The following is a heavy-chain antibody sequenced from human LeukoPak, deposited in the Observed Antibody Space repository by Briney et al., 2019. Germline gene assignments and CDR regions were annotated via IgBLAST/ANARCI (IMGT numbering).Heavy chain of an antibody. CDR2: IWYDGSNK. V-gene: IGHV3-33*08. CDR3: ARDTEYYDFWSGSHPNYFDY. J-gene: IGHJ4*02. Sequence: PGGSLRLSCAASGFTFSSYWMNWARQAPGKGLEWVAVIWYDGSNKYYADSVKGRFTISRDNSKNTLYLQMNSLRAEDTAVYYCARDTEYYDFWSGSHPNYFDYWGQGTLVTVSS. CDR1: GFTFSSYW. D-gene: IGHD3-3*01.